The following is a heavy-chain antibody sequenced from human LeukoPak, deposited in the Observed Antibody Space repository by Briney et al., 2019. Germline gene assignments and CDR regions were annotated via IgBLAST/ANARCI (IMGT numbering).Heavy chain of an antibody. V-gene: IGHV4-39*02. CDR3: ARRYCDPSGHYSRPFAS. J-gene: IGHJ4*02. CDR1: GGSISSGDYC. D-gene: IGHD3-22*01. Sequence: SETLSLTCAVSGGSISSGDYCWGWIRQSPGKGLEWIGNIYYSGATYYNPSLTSRVTISVDTSKNHFSLKLSSVTATDTAVYYCARRYCDPSGHYSRPFASWGQGALVTVSS. CDR2: IYYSGAT.